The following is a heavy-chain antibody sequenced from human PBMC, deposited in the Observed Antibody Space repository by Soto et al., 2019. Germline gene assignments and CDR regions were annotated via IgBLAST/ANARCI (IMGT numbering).Heavy chain of an antibody. CDR1: GGAFSGYQ. CDR3: ARGPRWLQLQYFQH. V-gene: IGHV4-34*01. D-gene: IGHD5-12*01. J-gene: IGHJ1*01. Sequence: SETLSLTCTVYGGAFSGYQWNWVRQPPGKGLEWIGEINHSGSTDYNPSLRSRVTMSLDTSKNHFSLKLSSVTAADTAVYYCARGPRWLQLQYFQHWGQGTLVTVSS. CDR2: INHSGST.